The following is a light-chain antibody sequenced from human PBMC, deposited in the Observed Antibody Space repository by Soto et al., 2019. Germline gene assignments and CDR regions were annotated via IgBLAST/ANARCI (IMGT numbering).Light chain of an antibody. CDR3: QQRSDWPRT. Sequence: EIVLTQSPATLSLSPGERATLFCRASQSVSSYLAWYQQKPGQAPRLLIYDASNRATGIPARFSGSGSGTDFSLTISSLEPEDFEVYYCQQRSDWPRTFGQGTKVEIK. J-gene: IGKJ1*01. V-gene: IGKV3-11*01. CDR2: DAS. CDR1: QSVSSY.